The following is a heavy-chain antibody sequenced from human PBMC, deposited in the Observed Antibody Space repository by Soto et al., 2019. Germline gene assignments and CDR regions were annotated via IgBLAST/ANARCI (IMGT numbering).Heavy chain of an antibody. D-gene: IGHD2-15*01. CDR1: GDSVSSNSAV. CDR2: TYYRSKWYN. Sequence: LSQTLSLTCAISGDSVSSNSAVWNWIRQSPSGGLEWLGRTYYRSKWYNDYAVSVKSRITINPDTSKNQVSLQLNSVTPADTAVYYCARGPIVVVVAAHGLRWFDPWGQGTLVTVSS. V-gene: IGHV6-1*01. CDR3: ARGPIVVVVAAHGLRWFDP. J-gene: IGHJ5*02.